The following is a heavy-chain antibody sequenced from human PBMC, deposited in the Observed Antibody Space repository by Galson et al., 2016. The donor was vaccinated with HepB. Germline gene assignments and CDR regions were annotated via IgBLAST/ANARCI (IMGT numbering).Heavy chain of an antibody. CDR3: ARDARGIAAYDY. Sequence: SLRLSCAASGFTFSSYGIHWVRQAPGRGLEWVAAIWYDGSTKYYAESVKGRFTISKDNSKNTLFLQMNSLRAEDTAVYYCARDARGIAAYDYWGQGTLVTVS. CDR2: IWYDGSTK. J-gene: IGHJ4*02. V-gene: IGHV3-33*01. D-gene: IGHD6-13*01. CDR1: GFTFSSYG.